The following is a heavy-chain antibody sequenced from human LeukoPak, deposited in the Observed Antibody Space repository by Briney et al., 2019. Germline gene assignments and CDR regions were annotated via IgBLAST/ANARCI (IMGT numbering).Heavy chain of an antibody. Sequence: ASVKVSCKASGYSFTSHYMHWVRQAPGQGLEWMGLINPSGSSTLYAQKFQGRVTMTRDMSTTTDYMELSSLRSEDTAVYYCARDNSVGDIAWWFDPWGQGTLVTVSS. D-gene: IGHD3-16*02. CDR1: GYSFTSHY. J-gene: IGHJ5*02. CDR3: ARDNSVGDIAWWFDP. CDR2: INPSGSST. V-gene: IGHV1-46*01.